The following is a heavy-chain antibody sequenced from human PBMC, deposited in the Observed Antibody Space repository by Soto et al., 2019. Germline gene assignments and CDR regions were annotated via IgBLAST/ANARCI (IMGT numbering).Heavy chain of an antibody. CDR1: GDSVSSNSAA. V-gene: IGHV6-1*01. Sequence: SQTLSLTCAISGDSVSSNSAAWNWIRPSPSRGLEWLGRTYYRSKWYNDYAVSVKSRITINPDTSKNQYSLQLNSVTPEDTAVYYCARATPLSITIFGVVGYYFDYWGQGTLVTVSS. J-gene: IGHJ4*02. CDR3: ARATPLSITIFGVVGYYFDY. CDR2: TYYRSKWYN. D-gene: IGHD3-3*01.